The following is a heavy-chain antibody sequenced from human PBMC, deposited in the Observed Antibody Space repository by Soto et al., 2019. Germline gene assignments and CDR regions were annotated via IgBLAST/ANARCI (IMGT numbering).Heavy chain of an antibody. CDR3: AREAGVEGDYFDY. CDR2: ISYDGSNK. CDR1: GFTFSSYA. D-gene: IGHD3-10*01. V-gene: IGHV3-30-3*01. J-gene: IGHJ4*02. Sequence: QVQLVESGGGVVQPGRSLRLSCAASGFTFSSYAMHWVRQAPGKGLEWVAVISYDGSNKYYADSVKGRFTISRDNSKNTLYLQMNSLRAEDTAVYYCAREAGVEGDYFDYWGQGTLVTVSS.